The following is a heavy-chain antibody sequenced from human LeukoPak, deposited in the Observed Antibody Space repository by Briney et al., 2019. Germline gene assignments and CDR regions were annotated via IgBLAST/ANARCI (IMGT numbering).Heavy chain of an antibody. Sequence: GASVKVSCKASGYTFTSYDINWVRQATGQGLEWMGWVNPNSGNTGYAQKFQGRVTMTRNTSISTAYMELSSLRSEDTAVYYCARGRIQYYDILTGLLQWDYWGQGTLVTVSS. CDR1: GYTFTSYD. V-gene: IGHV1-8*01. CDR2: VNPNSGNT. J-gene: IGHJ4*02. CDR3: ARGRIQYYDILTGLLQWDY. D-gene: IGHD3-9*01.